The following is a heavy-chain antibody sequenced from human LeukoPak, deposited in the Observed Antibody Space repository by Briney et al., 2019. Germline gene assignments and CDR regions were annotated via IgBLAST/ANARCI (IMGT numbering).Heavy chain of an antibody. V-gene: IGHV4-31*03. CDR3: AGDYVWGSYRRDY. CDR1: GGSINNGGYY. J-gene: IGHJ4*02. Sequence: SETLSLTCTVSGGSINNGGYYWSWIRQHPGKGPEWIGYIYYSGSSYYNPSLRSRVTISVDTSKNHFSLKLSSVTAADTAVYYCAGDYVWGSYRRDYWGQGTLVTVSS. D-gene: IGHD3-16*02. CDR2: IYYSGSS.